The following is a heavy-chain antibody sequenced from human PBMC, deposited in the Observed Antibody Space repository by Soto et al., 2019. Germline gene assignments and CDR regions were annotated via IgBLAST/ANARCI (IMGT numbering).Heavy chain of an antibody. CDR1: SGSISSSNW. CDR3: ATRFNSSGWYRKDAFDI. Sequence: QVQLQESGPGLVKPSGTLSLTCAVSSGSISSSNWWSWVRQPPGKGLEWIGEIYHSGSTNYNPSLKSRVTISVDKSKNQFSLKLSSVTAADTAVYYCATRFNSSGWYRKDAFDIWGQGTMVTVSS. CDR2: IYHSGST. J-gene: IGHJ3*02. D-gene: IGHD6-19*01. V-gene: IGHV4-4*02.